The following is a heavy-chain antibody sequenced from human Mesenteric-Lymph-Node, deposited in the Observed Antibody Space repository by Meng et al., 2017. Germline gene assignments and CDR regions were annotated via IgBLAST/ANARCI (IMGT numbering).Heavy chain of an antibody. CDR3: ARGQKGYFDL. CDR1: GDIVSSNSAA. V-gene: IGHV6-1*01. Sequence: VQLQQSGPGLVKPSQTLSLTCAISGDIVSSNSAAWHWIRQSPSRGLEWLGRTYYRSKWYHEYAVSVKSRITISPDTPKNQFSLQLNSMTAADTAVYYCARGQKGYFDLWGRGTLVTVSS. J-gene: IGHJ2*01. CDR2: TYYRSKWYH.